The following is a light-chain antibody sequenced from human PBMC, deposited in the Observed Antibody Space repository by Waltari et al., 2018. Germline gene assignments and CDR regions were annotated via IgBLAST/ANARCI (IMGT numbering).Light chain of an antibody. CDR1: SRDVGGYNY. CDR2: YVN. J-gene: IGLJ2*01. CDR3: CSYAGTSSLT. Sequence: QSALTQPRSVSGSPGQSVSISCTGTSRDVGGYNYVSWYRQHPGKAPTMIIFYVNKRPSGVPDRFSGSKSGNTASLTISGLQAEDEADYYCCSYAGTSSLTFGGGTQLTVL. V-gene: IGLV2-11*01.